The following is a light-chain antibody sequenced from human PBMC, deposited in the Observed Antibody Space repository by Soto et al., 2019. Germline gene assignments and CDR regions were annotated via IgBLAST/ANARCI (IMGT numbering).Light chain of an antibody. CDR2: EVN. CDR3: SSLSTTSTPIV. V-gene: IGLV2-14*01. Sequence: QSALSQPASMSGSPGQSITIPCTGASSDIGLYNYVSWYQHHPGKAPKLLISEVNVRPSGLSDRFSASKAGNTASLTTSGLQPEDEAYYYCSSLSTTSTPIVFGSGTKVTVL. CDR1: SSDIGLYNY. J-gene: IGLJ1*01.